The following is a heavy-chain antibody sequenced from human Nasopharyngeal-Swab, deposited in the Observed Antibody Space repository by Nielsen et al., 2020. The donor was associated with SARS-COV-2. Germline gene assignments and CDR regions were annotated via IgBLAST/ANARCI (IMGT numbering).Heavy chain of an antibody. J-gene: IGHJ4*02. Sequence: SETLSLTCTVSGGSISSSSYYWGWLRPPPGKGLVWIGSIYYSGTSYYNPSLRRRITISVDTSKNQLSLKLSIVTAADTAVYYCARKKAGRRYSSSYYFDYWGQGTLVTVSS. D-gene: IGHD6-6*01. V-gene: IGHV4-39*01. CDR1: GGSISSSSYY. CDR2: IYYSGTS. CDR3: ARKKAGRRYSSSYYFDY.